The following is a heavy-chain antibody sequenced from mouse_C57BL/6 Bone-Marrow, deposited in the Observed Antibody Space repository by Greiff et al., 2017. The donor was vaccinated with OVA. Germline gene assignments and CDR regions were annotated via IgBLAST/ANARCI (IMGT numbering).Heavy chain of an antibody. D-gene: IGHD2-3*01. V-gene: IGHV1-76*01. CDR1: GYTFTDYY. CDR3: AREGGYYVPFDY. CDR2: IYPGSGNT. Sequence: QVQLQQSGAELVRPGASVKLSCKASGYTFTDYYINWVKQRPGQGLEWIARIYPGSGNTYYNEKFKGKATLTAEKSSSTAYMQLSSLTSEDSAVYFCAREGGYYVPFDYWGQGTTLTVSS. J-gene: IGHJ2*01.